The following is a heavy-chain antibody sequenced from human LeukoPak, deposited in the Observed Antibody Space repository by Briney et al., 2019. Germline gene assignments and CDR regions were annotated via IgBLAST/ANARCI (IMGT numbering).Heavy chain of an antibody. CDR3: ATSTIFGVVPLGY. CDR2: INPNSGGK. D-gene: IGHD3-3*01. J-gene: IGHJ4*02. Sequence: GASVTVSCKASGYTFTGYYMHWVRQAPGQGLEWMGWINPNSGGKNYAQKFQGRVTMTRDTSISTAYMELSRLRSDDTAVYYCATSTIFGVVPLGYWGQGTLVTVSS. V-gene: IGHV1-2*02. CDR1: GYTFTGYY.